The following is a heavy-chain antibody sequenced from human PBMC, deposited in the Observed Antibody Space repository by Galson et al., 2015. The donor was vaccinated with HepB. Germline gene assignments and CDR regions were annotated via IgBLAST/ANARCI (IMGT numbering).Heavy chain of an antibody. J-gene: IGHJ6*03. CDR3: AREIGAAGTGYYYYYYMDV. CDR2: IWYDGSNK. CDR1: GFTFSSYG. Sequence: SLRLSCAASGFTFSSYGMHWVRQAPGKGLEWVAVIWYDGSNKYYADSVKGRFTISRDNSKNTLYLQMNSLRAEDTAVYYCAREIGAAGTGYYYYYYMDVWGKGTTVTVSS. D-gene: IGHD6-13*01. V-gene: IGHV3-33*01.